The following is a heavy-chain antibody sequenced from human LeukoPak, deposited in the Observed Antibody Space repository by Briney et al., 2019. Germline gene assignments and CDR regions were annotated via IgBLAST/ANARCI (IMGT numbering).Heavy chain of an antibody. CDR1: GFTFSSYA. J-gene: IGHJ4*02. CDR3: ARGRGLYCSSTSCSSFDY. D-gene: IGHD2-2*01. CDR2: FSSNGGST. V-gene: IGHV3-64*01. Sequence: GSLRLSCAASGFTFSSYAMHWVRQAPGKGLEYGSAFSSNGGSTYYANSVKGRFTISRDNSKNTLYLQMGSLRAEDMAVYYCARGRGLYCSSTSCSSFDYWGQGTLVTVSS.